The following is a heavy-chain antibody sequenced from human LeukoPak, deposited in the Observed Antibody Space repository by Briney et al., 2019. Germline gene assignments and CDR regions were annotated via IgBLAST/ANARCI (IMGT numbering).Heavy chain of an antibody. J-gene: IGHJ5*02. CDR2: ISGSGGST. CDR1: GFTFSSYV. V-gene: IGHV3-23*01. CDR3: AKGPYCSGGSCYPNWFDP. Sequence: GGSLRLSCAASGFTFSSYVMSWVRQAPGKGLEWVSAISGSGGSTYYADSVKGRFTISRDNSKNTLYLQMNSLRAEDTAVYYCAKGPYCSGGSCYPNWFDPWGQGTLVTVSS. D-gene: IGHD2-15*01.